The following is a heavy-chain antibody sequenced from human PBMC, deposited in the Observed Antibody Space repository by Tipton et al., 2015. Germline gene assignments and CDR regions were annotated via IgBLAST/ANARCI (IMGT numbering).Heavy chain of an antibody. Sequence: SLRLSCAASGFTLSTYAMHWVRQAPGKGLEWVALIPYDGSDKYYADSVKGRFTISRDNSKNTLYLQMNSLRAEDTAVYYCARQEGGDYGRFYGLDVWGQGTTVTVSS. J-gene: IGHJ6*02. CDR1: GFTLSTYA. CDR3: ARQEGGDYGRFYGLDV. CDR2: IPYDGSDK. V-gene: IGHV3-30*07. D-gene: IGHD4-17*01.